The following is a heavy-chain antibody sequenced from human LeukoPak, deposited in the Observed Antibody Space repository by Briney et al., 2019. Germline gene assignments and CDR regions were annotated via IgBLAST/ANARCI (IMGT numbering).Heavy chain of an antibody. J-gene: IGHJ4*02. CDR1: GFTFSNYE. CDR2: ISGSGGST. Sequence: GGSLRPSCAASGFTFSNYEMNWVRQAPGKGLEWVSAISGSGGSTYYADSVKGRFTISRDNSKNTLYLQMNSLRAEDTAVYYCAKGGKYNWNDLRDPNFDYWGQGTLVTVSS. D-gene: IGHD1-1*01. CDR3: AKGGKYNWNDLRDPNFDY. V-gene: IGHV3-23*01.